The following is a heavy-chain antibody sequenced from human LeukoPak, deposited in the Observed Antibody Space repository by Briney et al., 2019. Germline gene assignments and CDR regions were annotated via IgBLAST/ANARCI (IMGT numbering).Heavy chain of an antibody. V-gene: IGHV1-2*06. CDR3: ARGYCSGGSCYSVENWFDP. CDR2: INPNSGGT. J-gene: IGHJ5*02. D-gene: IGHD2-15*01. CDR1: GYTFPGYY. Sequence: ASVKVSCKAAGYTFPGYYMFWVRQAPGQGLEWMGRINPNSGGTNYAQKFQGRVTMTRDTSISTAYMEMSRLRSDDTAVYYGARGYCSGGSCYSVENWFDPWGQGTLVTVSS.